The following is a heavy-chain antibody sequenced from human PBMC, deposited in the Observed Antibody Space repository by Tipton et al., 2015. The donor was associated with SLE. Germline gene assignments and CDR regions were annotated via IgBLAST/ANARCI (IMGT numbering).Heavy chain of an antibody. J-gene: IGHJ4*02. D-gene: IGHD2/OR15-2a*01. Sequence: DSVKGRLTISRDNSKNTLYLQMNSLRAEDTAVYYCAKGNMYLGYWGQGTVVTVSS. CDR3: AKGNMYLGY. V-gene: IGHV3-30*02.